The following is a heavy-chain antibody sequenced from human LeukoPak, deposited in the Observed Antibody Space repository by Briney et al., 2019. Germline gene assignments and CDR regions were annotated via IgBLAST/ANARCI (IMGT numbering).Heavy chain of an antibody. CDR2: ISSSSSYI. D-gene: IGHD1-26*01. J-gene: IGHJ4*02. CDR1: GFTFSSYS. V-gene: IGHV3-21*01. Sequence: GGSLRLSCAASGFTFSSYSMNWVRQAPGKGLEWVSSISSSSSYIYYADSVKGRFTISRDNAKNSLYLQMNSLRAEDTAVYYCARGVFGGSYFDYWGQGTLVTVSS. CDR3: ARGVFGGSYFDY.